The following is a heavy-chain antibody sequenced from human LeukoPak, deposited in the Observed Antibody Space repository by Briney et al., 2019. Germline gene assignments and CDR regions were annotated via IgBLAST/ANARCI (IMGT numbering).Heavy chain of an antibody. V-gene: IGHV4-61*05. CDR1: GGSISSSSNY. Sequence: PSETLSLTCTVSGGSISSSSNYWGWIRQPPGKGLEWLGYIYSSGSTTYNPSLESRLTISIDTSKNHFSLKLSSVTAADTAVYYCAKRAVTTAAYLWFDPWGQGTLVTVSS. CDR2: IYSSGST. CDR3: AKRAVTTAAYLWFDP. D-gene: IGHD2-2*01. J-gene: IGHJ5*02.